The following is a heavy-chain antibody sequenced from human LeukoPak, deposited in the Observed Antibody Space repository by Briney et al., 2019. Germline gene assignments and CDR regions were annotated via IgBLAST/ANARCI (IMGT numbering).Heavy chain of an antibody. CDR3: ARGVSGELDY. CDR2: IYYSGST. J-gene: IGHJ4*02. V-gene: IGHV4-38-2*02. Sequence: SETLSLTCTVSGYSISSGYYWGWIRQPPGKGLEWIGYIYYSGSTYYNPSLKRRVNISVDTSKNQFSLKVSSVTAADTAVYYCARGVSGELDYWGQGTLVTVSS. D-gene: IGHD6-13*01. CDR1: GYSISSGYY.